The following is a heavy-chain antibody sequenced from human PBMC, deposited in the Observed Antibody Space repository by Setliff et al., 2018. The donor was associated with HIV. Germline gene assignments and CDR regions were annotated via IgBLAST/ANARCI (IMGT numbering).Heavy chain of an antibody. CDR2: INPNSGGT. Sequence: ASVKVSCKASGYMFSGFHMHWVRQAAGQGLEWMGRINPNSGGTNYAQKFQGRVTMTRDTSISTAYMELSMLRSDDTAVYYCARDWAEDYYGSGSFQYWGQGTLVTVSS. CDR3: ARDWAEDYYGSGSFQY. CDR1: GYMFSGFH. V-gene: IGHV1-2*06. J-gene: IGHJ1*01. D-gene: IGHD3-10*01.